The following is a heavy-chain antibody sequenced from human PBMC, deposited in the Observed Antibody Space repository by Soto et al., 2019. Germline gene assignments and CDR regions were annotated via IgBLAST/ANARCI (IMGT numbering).Heavy chain of an antibody. V-gene: IGHV3-7*03. Sequence: EVQLVESGGGLAQPGGSLRLSCVASGFTFTTYWMSWVRQAPGKGLEWAANIRQDGGAQYYVDSVKGRFTISRDNAKNSVYLQMDSLRAEDTAVYYCVRGGHGSGSYLGSYWGQGILVTVSS. CDR3: VRGGHGSGSYLGSY. CDR2: IRQDGGAQ. J-gene: IGHJ4*02. D-gene: IGHD3-10*01. CDR1: GFTFTTYW.